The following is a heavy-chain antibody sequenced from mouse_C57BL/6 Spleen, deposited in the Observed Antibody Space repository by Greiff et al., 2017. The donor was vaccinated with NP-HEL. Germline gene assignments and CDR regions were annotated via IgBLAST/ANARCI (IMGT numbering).Heavy chain of an antibody. J-gene: IGHJ4*01. CDR2: ISSGCSTI. D-gene: IGHD2-1*01. CDR1: GFTFSDYG. CDR3: ARSNYDYAMDY. Sequence: DVQLVESGGGLVKPGGSLKLSCAASGFTFSDYGMHWVRQAPEKGLEWVAYISSGCSTIYYADTVKGRFTISRDNAKNTLFLQMTSLRSEDTAMYYCARSNYDYAMDYWGQGTSVTVSS. V-gene: IGHV5-17*01.